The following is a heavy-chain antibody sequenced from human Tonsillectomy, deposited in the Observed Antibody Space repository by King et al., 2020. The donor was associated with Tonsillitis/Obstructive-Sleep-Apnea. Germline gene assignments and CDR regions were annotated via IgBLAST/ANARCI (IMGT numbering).Heavy chain of an antibody. J-gene: IGHJ4*02. CDR2: IYWDEDK. D-gene: IGHD3-10*01. V-gene: IGHV2-5*02. CDR3: APPLSATSSSGYFAY. Sequence: TLKESGPTLVKPTETLTLTCTFSGFSLTTSGVGVGWIRQPPGKALEWLALIYWDEDKHYSPSLKSRLTLTKDTSKNQVVLTMTNVDPEATSTYSCAPPLSATSSSGYFAYWGQGTLVTVSS. CDR1: GFSLTTSGVG.